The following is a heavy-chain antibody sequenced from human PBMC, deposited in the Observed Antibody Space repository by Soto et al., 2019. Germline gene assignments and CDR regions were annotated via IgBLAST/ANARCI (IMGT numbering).Heavy chain of an antibody. CDR1: GFTVGSNY. CDR2: IXSGGSX. Sequence: PGXSLRLSCAASGFTVGSNYMSWVRQAPGKGLEWVSVIXSGGSXYYADYVKGRXXISRDNSXXKLYIQMNSLRAEETAVYYCARDAEGYYYGMDVWGQGTTVTVSS. V-gene: IGHV3-53*01. J-gene: IGHJ6*01. CDR3: ARDAEGYYYGMDV.